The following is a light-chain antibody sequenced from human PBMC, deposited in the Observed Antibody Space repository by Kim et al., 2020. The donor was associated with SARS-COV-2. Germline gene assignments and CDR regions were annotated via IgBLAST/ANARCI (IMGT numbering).Light chain of an antibody. V-gene: IGKV1D-13*01. J-gene: IGKJ3*01. CDR2: HAS. CDR1: QSISSA. Sequence: SAAVGSRVTITCRTSQSISSALAWYQQKPGKAPKLLIDHASSLESGVPSRCSGSGSGTDFTLTISSLQHEDFATYYCQQFNNPLTFGPGTKVDIK. CDR3: QQFNNPLT.